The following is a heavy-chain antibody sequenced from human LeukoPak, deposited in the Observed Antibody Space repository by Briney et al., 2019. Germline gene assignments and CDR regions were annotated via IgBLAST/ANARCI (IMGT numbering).Heavy chain of an antibody. CDR2: IWYDESKN. Sequence: GGSLRLSCAASGFTFSSYGMHWVRQAPGKGLEWVASIWYDESKNSHADSVKGRFTISRDNSKNTLYLQMDSLRAEDTAVYYCARDAGERWTVDFDYWGQGTLVTVSS. CDR1: GFTFSSYG. V-gene: IGHV3-33*01. D-gene: IGHD3/OR15-3a*01. J-gene: IGHJ4*02. CDR3: ARDAGERWTVDFDY.